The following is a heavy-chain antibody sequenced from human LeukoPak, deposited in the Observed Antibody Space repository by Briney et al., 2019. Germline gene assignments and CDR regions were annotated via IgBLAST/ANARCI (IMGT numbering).Heavy chain of an antibody. J-gene: IGHJ6*02. V-gene: IGHV4-34*01. Sequence: SETLSLTCTVSGGSISSYYWSWIRQPPGKGLEWIGEINHSGSTNYNPSLKSRVTISVDTSKNQFSLKLSSVTAADTAVYYCARGPGYFPYYYYYYGMDVWGQGTTVTVSS. CDR2: INHSGST. CDR3: ARGPGYFPYYYYYYGMDV. CDR1: GGSISSYY. D-gene: IGHD6-13*01.